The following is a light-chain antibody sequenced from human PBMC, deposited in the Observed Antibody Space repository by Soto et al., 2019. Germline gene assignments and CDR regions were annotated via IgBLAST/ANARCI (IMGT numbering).Light chain of an antibody. V-gene: IGKV3-20*01. Sequence: EIVLTHSPGTLSLSPWYIATLSCSSSQRVSARYLAWYHQKPGQAPRLLIFGASDRATGIPDRFSGSGSGTDFTLTIDRLEPEDFAMYYCQKYSDSPPTFGQGTKVDIK. J-gene: IGKJ1*01. CDR1: QRVSARY. CDR3: QKYSDSPPT. CDR2: GAS.